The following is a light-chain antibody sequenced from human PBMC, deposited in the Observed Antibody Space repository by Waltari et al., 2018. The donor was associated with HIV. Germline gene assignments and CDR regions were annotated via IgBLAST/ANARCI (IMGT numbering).Light chain of an antibody. J-gene: IGKJ1*01. CDR2: AAS. V-gene: IGKV3-20*01. CDR1: QSVSNNY. CDR3: QQYGRSPWT. Sequence: EIVLTQSPGNLSLSPGERVTLSCRASQSVSNNYLAWYQQIPGQAPRLLIYAASNRATGIPDRFSGSASGTDFTLTISRLEPEDFAVYYCQQYGRSPWTFGRGTKVEIK.